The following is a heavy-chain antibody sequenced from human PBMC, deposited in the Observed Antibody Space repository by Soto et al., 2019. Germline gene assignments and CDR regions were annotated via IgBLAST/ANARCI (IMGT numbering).Heavy chain of an antibody. V-gene: IGHV3-23*01. Sequence: GGSVRLCCAASWFAFSTYAMNWVRRSPGKSLEWISTVSASGDTTSYADWVKGRVTISRDDSANTFYLQMNSLKTEDTAVYFWAVNHYLDYRGQRRLVTVSS. CDR1: WFAFSTYA. CDR2: VSASGDTT. J-gene: IGHJ4*02. CDR3: AVNHYLDY.